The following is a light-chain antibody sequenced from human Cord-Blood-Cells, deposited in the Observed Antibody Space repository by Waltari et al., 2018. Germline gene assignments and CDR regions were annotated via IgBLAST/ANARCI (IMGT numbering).Light chain of an antibody. Sequence: NFMLTQPHSVSESPGKTVTISCTGSSGSIASNYVQWYQQRPGSAPTTVIYEDNQGPSGVPVRFAGSIDSSSNSAALTISGLKTEDEADYYCQSYDSSNHDVVFGGGTKLTVL. CDR2: EDN. CDR1: SGSIASNY. CDR3: QSYDSSNHDVV. V-gene: IGLV6-57*02. J-gene: IGLJ2*01.